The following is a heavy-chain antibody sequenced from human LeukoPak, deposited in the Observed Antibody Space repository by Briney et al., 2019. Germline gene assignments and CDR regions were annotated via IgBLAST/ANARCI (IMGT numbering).Heavy chain of an antibody. CDR3: AGATTVVTPGGNLGFWFDP. J-gene: IGHJ5*02. CDR1: GYTFTSYG. CDR2: INTNTGNP. Sequence: ASVKVSCKASGYTFTSYGISWVRQAPGQGLEWMGWINTNTGNPTYAQGFTGRFVFSLDTSVSTAYLQISSLKAEDAAVYYCAGATTVVTPGGNLGFWFDPWGQGTLVTVSS. V-gene: IGHV7-4-1*02. D-gene: IGHD4-23*01.